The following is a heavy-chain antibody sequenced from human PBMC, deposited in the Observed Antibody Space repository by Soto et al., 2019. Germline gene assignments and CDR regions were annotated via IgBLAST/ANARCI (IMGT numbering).Heavy chain of an antibody. V-gene: IGHV1-3*01. CDR2: INAGNGNT. D-gene: IGHD3-10*01. J-gene: IGHJ4*02. CDR3: ARDGDVYGSGSYYPVY. Sequence: QVPLVQSGAEVKKPGASVKVSCKASGYTFTSYAMHWVRQAPGQRLEWMGWINAGNGNTKYSQKFQGRVTITRDTSASTAYMELSSLRSEDTAVYYCARDGDVYGSGSYYPVYWGQGTLVTVSS. CDR1: GYTFTSYA.